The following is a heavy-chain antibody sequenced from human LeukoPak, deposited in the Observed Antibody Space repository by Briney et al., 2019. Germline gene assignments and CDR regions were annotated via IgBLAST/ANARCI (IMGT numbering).Heavy chain of an antibody. CDR1: GYTFTSYG. CDR2: ISAYNGNT. D-gene: IGHD2-21*01. J-gene: IGHJ4*02. V-gene: IGHV1-18*01. Sequence: ASVKLSCKASGYTFTSYGISWVRQAPGQGLEWMGWISAYNGNTNYAPKLQGRVTMTTDTSTSTAYMELRSLRSDDTAVYYCARTGYCGGNSCYLNPIDSWGQGTLVTVSS. CDR3: ARTGYCGGNSCYLNPIDS.